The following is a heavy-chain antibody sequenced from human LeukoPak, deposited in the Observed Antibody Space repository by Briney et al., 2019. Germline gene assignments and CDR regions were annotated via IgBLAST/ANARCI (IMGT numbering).Heavy chain of an antibody. CDR2: IYYSGST. V-gene: IGHV4-59*01. D-gene: IGHD3-16*01. Sequence: PSETLSLTXTVSGGSISSYYWSWIRQPPGKGLGWIGYIYYSGSTNYNPSLKSRVTISVDTSKNQFSLKLSSVTAADTAVYYCARDTFTDDAFDIWGQGTMVTVSS. CDR3: ARDTFTDDAFDI. J-gene: IGHJ3*02. CDR1: GGSISSYY.